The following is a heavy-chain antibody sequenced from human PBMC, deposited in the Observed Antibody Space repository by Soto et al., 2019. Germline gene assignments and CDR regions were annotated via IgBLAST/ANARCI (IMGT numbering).Heavy chain of an antibody. J-gene: IGHJ5*02. CDR2: IYYSGST. D-gene: IGHD6-13*01. V-gene: IGHV4-59*01. Sequence: SETLSLTCTVSGGSISSYYWSWIRQPPGKGLEWIGYIYYSGSTNYNPSLKSRVTISVDTSKNQFSLKLSYVTAADTAVYYCARDRAGIAAAGVDPWGQGTLVTV. CDR1: GGSISSYY. CDR3: ARDRAGIAAAGVDP.